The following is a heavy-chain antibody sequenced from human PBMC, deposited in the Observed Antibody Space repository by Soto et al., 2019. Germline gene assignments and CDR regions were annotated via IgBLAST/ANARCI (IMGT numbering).Heavy chain of an antibody. CDR1: GFTFSSYA. CDR2: ISSSSSYI. V-gene: IGHV3-21*01. J-gene: IGHJ3*02. D-gene: IGHD1-26*01. CDR3: ARDRGIRKPHDAFDI. Sequence: GGSLRLSCAASGFTFSSYAMSWVRQAPGKGLEWVSSISSSSSYIYYADSVKGRFTISRDNAKNSLYLQMNSLRAEDTAVYYCARDRGIRKPHDAFDIWGQGTMVTVSS.